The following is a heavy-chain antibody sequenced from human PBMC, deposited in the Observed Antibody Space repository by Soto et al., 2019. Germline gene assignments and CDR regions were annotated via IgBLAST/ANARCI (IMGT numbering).Heavy chain of an antibody. D-gene: IGHD6-13*01. CDR1: EGTFNSYA. V-gene: IGHV1-69*01. Sequence: QAQVVQSGAEVRKPGSSVKLSCKASEGTFNSYAIAWVRQAPGQGLEWMGGIIPYYNTLNYAQKFQDRVTITADDSTNTIYIELSSLRSDDTAVYFCASGASRWYPYFFDSWAQGTQVTVSS. CDR3: ASGASRWYPYFFDS. J-gene: IGHJ4*02. CDR2: IIPYYNTL.